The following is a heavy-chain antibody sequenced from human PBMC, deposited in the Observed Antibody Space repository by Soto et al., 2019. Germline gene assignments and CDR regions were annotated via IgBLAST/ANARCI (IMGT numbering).Heavy chain of an antibody. CDR2: IYYSGST. J-gene: IGHJ6*03. CDR3: ARESEMVGYCSGGSCENGYYYYYYMDV. CDR1: GGSISSSSYY. D-gene: IGHD2-15*01. Sequence: SETLSLTCTVSGGSISSSSYYWGWIRQPPGKGLEWIGSIYYSGSTYYNPSLKSRVTISVETSKNQFSLKLSFVTAADTAVYYCARESEMVGYCSGGSCENGYYYYYYMDVWGKGTTVTVSS. V-gene: IGHV4-39*02.